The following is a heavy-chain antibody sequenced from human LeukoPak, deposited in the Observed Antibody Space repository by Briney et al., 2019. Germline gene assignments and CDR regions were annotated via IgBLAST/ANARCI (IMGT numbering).Heavy chain of an antibody. V-gene: IGHV4-39*01. J-gene: IGHJ5*02. D-gene: IGHD3-9*01. Sequence: SETLSLTCAVSGGSIISSSYNWGWIRQPPGKGLEWIGTIYHSGTTYYNPTLKSRVTISVDTSKNQFFLKLSSVTAADTAVYYCARLPTGYPNWFDPWGQGSLVTVSS. CDR3: ARLPTGYPNWFDP. CDR1: GGSIISSSYN. CDR2: IYHSGTT.